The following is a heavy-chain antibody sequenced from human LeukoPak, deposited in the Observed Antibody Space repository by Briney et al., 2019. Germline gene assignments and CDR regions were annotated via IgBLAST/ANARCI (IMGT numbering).Heavy chain of an antibody. CDR1: GFTFSRYG. J-gene: IGHJ2*01. CDR2: ISYDGSNE. V-gene: IGHV3-30*18. Sequence: GGSLRLSCAASGFTFSRYGMHWVRQAPGKGLEWVAVISYDGSNEYYADSVEGRFTISRDNSKNTLYLQMNSLRAEDTAVYYCAKSYDYGDYVGGRQNWYFALWGRGTLVTVSS. D-gene: IGHD4-17*01. CDR3: AKSYDYGDYVGGRQNWYFAL.